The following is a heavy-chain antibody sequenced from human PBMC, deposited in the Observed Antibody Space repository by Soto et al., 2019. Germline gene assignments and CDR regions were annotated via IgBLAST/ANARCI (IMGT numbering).Heavy chain of an antibody. Sequence: GGSLRLSCAASGFTFSSYWMSWVRQAPGKGLEWVANIKQDGSEKYYVDSVKGRFTISRDNAKNSLYLQMNSLRAEDTAVYYCARDHLGYYYDSSGYYGVDYWGQGTLVTVSS. CDR3: ARDHLGYYYDSSGYYGVDY. J-gene: IGHJ4*02. CDR2: IKQDGSEK. CDR1: GFTFSSYW. V-gene: IGHV3-7*03. D-gene: IGHD3-22*01.